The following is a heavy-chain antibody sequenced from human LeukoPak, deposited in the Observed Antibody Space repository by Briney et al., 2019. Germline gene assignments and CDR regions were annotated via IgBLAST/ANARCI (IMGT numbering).Heavy chain of an antibody. Sequence: GGALRLSCAASGVTFRSYGMHWVRQAPGKGLEWVALISSDGNDKLYGESVRGRFTVSREDSKSTLYLQMNSLRAEDTAVYYCTTKVIRGNSGDDYDDWGQGTLVTVSS. V-gene: IGHV3-30*03. CDR1: GVTFRSYG. CDR3: TTKVIRGNSGDDYDD. D-gene: IGHD5-12*01. CDR2: ISSDGNDK. J-gene: IGHJ4*02.